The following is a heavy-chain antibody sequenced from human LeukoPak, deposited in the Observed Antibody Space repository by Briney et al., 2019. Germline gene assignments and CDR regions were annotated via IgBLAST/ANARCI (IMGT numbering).Heavy chain of an antibody. Sequence: GGSLRLSCAASGFTFDDYGMSWVRQAPGKGLEWVSGINWNGGTTGYADSVRGRFTISRDNAKNSLYLQMNSLRAEDTAVYYCAKGRSGSYYDDAFDIWGQGTMVTVSS. D-gene: IGHD1-26*01. CDR1: GFTFDDYG. V-gene: IGHV3-20*04. J-gene: IGHJ3*02. CDR2: INWNGGTT. CDR3: AKGRSGSYYDDAFDI.